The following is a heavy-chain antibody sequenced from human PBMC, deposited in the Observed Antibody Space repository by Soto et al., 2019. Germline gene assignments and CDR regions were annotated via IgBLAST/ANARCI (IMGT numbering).Heavy chain of an antibody. CDR1: SDSITNGYW. CDR2: IVHTGSA. D-gene: IGHD3-16*01. V-gene: IGHV4-4*02. CDR3: ARNGRYVQDF. Sequence: SETLSLTCTVSSDSITNGYWWSWVRQPPGKGLEWIGEIVHTGSATYNPSLKSRVTMSVDTSKNQFFLEVHSVTAADTAVYYCARNGRYVQDFWGQGAQVTVSS. J-gene: IGHJ4*02.